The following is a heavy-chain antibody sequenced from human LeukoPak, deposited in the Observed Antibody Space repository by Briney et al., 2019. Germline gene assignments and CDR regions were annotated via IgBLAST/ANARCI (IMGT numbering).Heavy chain of an antibody. CDR1: GFTFGSYG. CDR3: ARDYYDSSGYYSFDY. J-gene: IGHJ4*02. D-gene: IGHD3-22*01. Sequence: GGSLRLSCAASGFTFGSYGMSWVRQAPGKGLEWVSAISGSGGSTYYADSVKGRFTISRDNSKNTLYLQMNSLRAEDTAVYYCARDYYDSSGYYSFDYWGQGTLVTVSS. V-gene: IGHV3-23*01. CDR2: ISGSGGST.